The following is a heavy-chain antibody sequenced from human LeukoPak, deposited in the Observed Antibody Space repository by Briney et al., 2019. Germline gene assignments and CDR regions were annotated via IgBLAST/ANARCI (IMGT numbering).Heavy chain of an antibody. CDR3: AREVHGFSGSYRTYYYYMDV. D-gene: IGHD1-26*01. CDR2: ISSSGSTI. V-gene: IGHV3-48*04. J-gene: IGHJ6*03. Sequence: PGGSLRLSCAASGFTFSSYAMSWVRQAPGKGLEWVSYISSSGSTIYYADSVKGRFTISRDNAKNSLYLQMNSLRAEDTAVYYCAREVHGFSGSYRTYYYYMDVWGKGTTVTVSS. CDR1: GFTFSSYA.